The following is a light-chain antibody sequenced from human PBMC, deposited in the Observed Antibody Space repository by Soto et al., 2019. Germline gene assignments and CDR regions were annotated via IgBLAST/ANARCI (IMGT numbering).Light chain of an antibody. CDR3: QQSYSTPRT. CDR2: AAS. CDR1: QPISTY. Sequence: IPMTQSPSSLSASVGDRVTITCRASQPISTYLNWYHQKPEKAPKLLIYAASSLQSGVPSRFSGSGSGTDFTLTISSLQPEDFATYYCQQSYSTPRTFGQGTKVDIK. J-gene: IGKJ1*01. V-gene: IGKV1-39*01.